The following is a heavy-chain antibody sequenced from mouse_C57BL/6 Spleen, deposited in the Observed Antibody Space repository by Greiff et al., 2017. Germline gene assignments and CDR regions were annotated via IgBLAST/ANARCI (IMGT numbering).Heavy chain of an antibody. CDR3: TTALRPKYYYAMDY. CDR2: IDPENGDT. Sequence: EVQLQQSGAELVRPGASVKLSCTASGFNIKDDYMHWVKQRPEQGLEWIGWIDPENGDTEYASQFQGKATITADTSSNTAYLQLSSLTSEDTAVYYCTTALRPKYYYAMDYWGQGTSVTVSS. CDR1: GFNIKDDY. V-gene: IGHV14-4*01. D-gene: IGHD1-2*01. J-gene: IGHJ4*01.